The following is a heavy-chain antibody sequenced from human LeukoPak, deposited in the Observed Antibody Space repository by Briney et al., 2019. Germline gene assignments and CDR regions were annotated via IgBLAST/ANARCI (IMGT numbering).Heavy chain of an antibody. J-gene: IGHJ4*02. CDR3: ASRSSWYGGAWFDY. V-gene: IGHV4-39*01. CDR1: GGSISSSSYY. CDR2: IYYSGST. Sequence: SETLSLTCTVSGGSISSSSYYWGWIRQPPGKGLEWIGSIYYSGSTYYNPSLKSRVILSVDTSKNQFSLKLSSVTAADTAVYYCASRSSWYGGAWFDYWGQGTLVTVSS. D-gene: IGHD6-13*01.